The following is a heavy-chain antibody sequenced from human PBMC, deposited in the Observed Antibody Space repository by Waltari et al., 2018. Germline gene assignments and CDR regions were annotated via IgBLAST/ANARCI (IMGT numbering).Heavy chain of an antibody. CDR1: GYTFVTYG. V-gene: IGHV1-18*01. D-gene: IGHD1-1*01. CDR2: ISTYNSNA. CDR3: AKGQSTDWNDY. J-gene: IGHJ4*02. Sequence: QVQLVQSGGEVKKPGASVTISCKASGYTFVTYGITWVRQAPGQGLEWMGWISTYNSNANYALNLKGRVTLTTETSTNTVYMELRSLKYDDTAVYYCAKGQSTDWNDYWGQGTLVTVS.